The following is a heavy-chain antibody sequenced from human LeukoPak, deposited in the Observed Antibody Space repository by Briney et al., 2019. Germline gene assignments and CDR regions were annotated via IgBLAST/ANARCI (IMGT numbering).Heavy chain of an antibody. CDR3: ARYRGTYGYYFDY. J-gene: IGHJ4*02. CDR2: IYNSGNT. CDR1: GGSISSYY. Sequence: SETLSLTCSVSGGSISSYYWSWIRRSPENGLEWIGYIYNSGNTNYNLFLKSRVTISADTSKNQFSLKLTSVTAADTAVYYCARYRGTYGYYFDYWGQGTLVTVSS. V-gene: IGHV4-59*01. D-gene: IGHD5-24*01.